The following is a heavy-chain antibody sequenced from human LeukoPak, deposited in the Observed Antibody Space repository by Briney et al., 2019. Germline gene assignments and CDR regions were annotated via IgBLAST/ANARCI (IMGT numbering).Heavy chain of an antibody. Sequence: SETLSLTCTVSGGSISSYYWSWIRQPPGKGLEWIGYIYYSGSTNYNPSLKSRVTISVDTSKNQFSLKLSSVTAADTAVYYCARVSGGNCCGIDYWGQGTLVTVSS. CDR1: GGSISSYY. D-gene: IGHD2-15*01. CDR3: ARVSGGNCCGIDY. V-gene: IGHV4-59*01. CDR2: IYYSGST. J-gene: IGHJ4*02.